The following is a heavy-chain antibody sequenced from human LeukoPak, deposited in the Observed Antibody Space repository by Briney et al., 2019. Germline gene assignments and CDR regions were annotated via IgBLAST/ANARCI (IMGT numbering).Heavy chain of an antibody. CDR1: GFIVSSNY. CDR3: AGDAYGKHYFDY. J-gene: IGHJ4*02. D-gene: IGHD2-21*01. CDR2: IYTGGTT. Sequence: GGSLRLSYAASGFIVSSNYMSWVRQAPGKGLEWVSVIYTGGTTYYADSVKGRFTISRDNSKNTLYLQMNSLRAEDTAVYYCAGDAYGKHYFDYWGQGTLVTVSS. V-gene: IGHV3-53*01.